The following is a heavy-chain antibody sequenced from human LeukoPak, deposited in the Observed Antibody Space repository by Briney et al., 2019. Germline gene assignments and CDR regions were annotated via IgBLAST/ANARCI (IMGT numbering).Heavy chain of an antibody. CDR2: ISSSSSYI. CDR1: GFTFSSYS. J-gene: IGHJ4*02. CDR3: AREVGSPPYFDY. V-gene: IGHV3-21*01. D-gene: IGHD3-16*01. Sequence: GGSLRLSCAASGFTFSSYSMNWVRQAPGKGLEWVSSISSSSSYIYYADSVKGRFTISRDNAKNSLYLQMNNLRAEDTAVYYCAREVGSPPYFDYWGQGTLVTVSS.